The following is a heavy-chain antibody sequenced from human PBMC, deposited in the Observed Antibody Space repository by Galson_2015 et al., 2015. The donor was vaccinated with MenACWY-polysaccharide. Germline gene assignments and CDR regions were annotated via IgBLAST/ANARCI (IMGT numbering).Heavy chain of an antibody. D-gene: IGHD3-10*01. CDR3: TRGARYSYGSGSYFYS. V-gene: IGHV4-61*02. Sequence: TLSLTCSVSGDSMSGHTYYWGWIRQPAGKGLEWIGRTYSDGTTNYNPSLKSRVAISVDTSKKQLSLNLSSVTAADTAIYYCTRGARYSYGSGSYFYSWGQGILATVSS. CDR2: TYSDGTT. J-gene: IGHJ4*02. CDR1: GDSMSGHTYY.